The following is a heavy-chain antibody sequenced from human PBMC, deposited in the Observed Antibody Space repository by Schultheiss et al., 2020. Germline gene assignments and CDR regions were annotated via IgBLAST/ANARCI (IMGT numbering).Heavy chain of an antibody. CDR1: GGSISSGSYY. CDR2: IYYSGST. J-gene: IGHJ5*02. D-gene: IGHD3-22*01. V-gene: IGHV4-61*10. Sequence: SETLSLTCTVSGGSISSGSYYWSWIRQPAGKGLEWIGSIYYSGSTNYNPSLKSRVTISVDTSKNQFSLKLSSVTAADTAVYYCARGPMTLLDPWGQGTLVTVSS. CDR3: ARGPMTLLDP.